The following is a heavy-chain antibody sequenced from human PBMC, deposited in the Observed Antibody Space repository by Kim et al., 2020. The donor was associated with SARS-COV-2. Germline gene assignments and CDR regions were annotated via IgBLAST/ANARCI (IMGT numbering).Heavy chain of an antibody. V-gene: IGHV1-18*01. D-gene: IGHD4-17*01. J-gene: IGHJ4*02. CDR3: ARGAYGDVSFDY. Sequence: YAQKVQGRVTMTTDTTTNTAYRELGSLRSDDTAMYYCARGAYGDVSFDYWGQGTLVTVSS.